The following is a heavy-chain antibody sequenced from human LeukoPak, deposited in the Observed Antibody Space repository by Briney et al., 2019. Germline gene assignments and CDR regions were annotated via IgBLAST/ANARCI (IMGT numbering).Heavy chain of an antibody. V-gene: IGHV4-4*02. J-gene: IGHJ4*02. CDR1: GGSINSSNW. CDR3: ARARRQWLVGTTIRGDNPPYYFDY. Sequence: SGTLSLTCAVSGGSINSSNWWNWVRQPPGKGMEWIGEIYHSGRTNYNPSLKSRVTMSVDKSKNQLSLKLSSVTAADTAVYYCARARRQWLVGTTIRGDNPPYYFDYWGQGTLVTVSS. CDR2: IYHSGRT. D-gene: IGHD6-19*01.